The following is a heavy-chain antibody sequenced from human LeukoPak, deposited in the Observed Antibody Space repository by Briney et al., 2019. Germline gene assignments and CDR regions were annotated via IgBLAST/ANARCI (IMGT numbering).Heavy chain of an antibody. J-gene: IGHJ3*02. CDR2: IYYSGST. CDR3: ARVPLRWGDAFDI. D-gene: IGHD4-23*01. CDR1: GGSISSGDYY. V-gene: IGHV4-30-4*01. Sequence: SETLSLTCTVSGGSISSGDYYWSWIRQPPGKGLEWIGYIYYSGSTYYNPSLKSRVTISVDTSKNQFSLKLSSVTAADTAVYYCARVPLRWGDAFDIWGQGTMVIVSS.